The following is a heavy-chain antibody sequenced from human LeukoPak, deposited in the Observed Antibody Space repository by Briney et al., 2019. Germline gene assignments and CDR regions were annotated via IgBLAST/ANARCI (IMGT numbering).Heavy chain of an antibody. CDR3: AKRGVWGTAMAHYYFDY. V-gene: IGHV3-9*01. Sequence: PGGSLRLSCAASGFTFDDYAMHWVRQAPGKGLEWVSGISWNSGSIGYADSVKGRFTISRDNSKNTLYLQMNSLRAEDTAVYYCAKRGVWGTAMAHYYFDYWGQGTLVTVSS. J-gene: IGHJ4*02. D-gene: IGHD5-18*01. CDR1: GFTFDDYA. CDR2: ISWNSGSI.